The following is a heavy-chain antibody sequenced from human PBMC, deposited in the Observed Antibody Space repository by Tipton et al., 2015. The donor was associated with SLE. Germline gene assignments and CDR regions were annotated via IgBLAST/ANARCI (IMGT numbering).Heavy chain of an antibody. Sequence: SLRLSCTTSGFNFGDYAMAWVRQGPGKVLEWVSAISGSGGSTYYADSVKGRFTISRDNSKNTLYLQMNSLRAEDTAVYYCAKDHYWNYGGYFDYWGQGTLVTVSS. CDR2: ISGSGGST. J-gene: IGHJ4*02. CDR1: GFNFGDYA. V-gene: IGHV3-23*01. D-gene: IGHD1-7*01. CDR3: AKDHYWNYGGYFDY.